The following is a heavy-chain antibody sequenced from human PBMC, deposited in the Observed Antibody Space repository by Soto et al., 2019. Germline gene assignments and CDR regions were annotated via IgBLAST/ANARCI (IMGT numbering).Heavy chain of an antibody. Sequence: QLQLQESGSGLVKPSQTLSLTCAVSGGSISSGGYSWSWIRQPPGKGLEWIGYIYHSGSTYYNPSLKSRVAXXVXRXXNQFSLKLSSVTAADTAVYYCARTVDTAMVYYFDYWGQGTLVTVSS. D-gene: IGHD5-18*01. V-gene: IGHV4-30-2*01. CDR2: IYHSGST. J-gene: IGHJ4*02. CDR1: GGSISSGGYS. CDR3: ARTVDTAMVYYFDY.